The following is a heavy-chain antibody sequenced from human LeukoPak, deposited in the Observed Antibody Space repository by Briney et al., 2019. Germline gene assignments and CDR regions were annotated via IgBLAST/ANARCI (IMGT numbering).Heavy chain of an antibody. J-gene: IGHJ4*02. Sequence: GRSLRLACSASGFTVIGYWTHWVPPGPRKRLGCGSSINRDGSFRNYADYVKGPFTISRDNSQYTLYLQLHRLRAENTALYYRARGPIPLGVTPSDYWGQASLVTVS. D-gene: IGHD4-23*01. CDR3: ARGPIPLGVTPSDY. CDR1: GFTVIGYW. V-gene: IGHV3-74*01. CDR2: INRDGSFR.